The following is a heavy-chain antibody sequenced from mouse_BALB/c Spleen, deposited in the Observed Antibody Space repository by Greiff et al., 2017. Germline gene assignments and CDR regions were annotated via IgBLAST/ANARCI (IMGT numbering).Heavy chain of an antibody. CDR1: GFDFSRYW. V-gene: IGHV4-1*02. Sequence: EVKLVESGGGLVQPGGSLKLSCAASGFDFSRYWMSWVRQAPGKGLEWIGEINPDSSTINYTPSLKDKFIISRDNAKNTLYLQMSKVRSEDTALYYCARPGDGYSFYFDYWGQGTTLTVSS. CDR2: INPDSSTI. J-gene: IGHJ2*01. D-gene: IGHD2-3*01. CDR3: ARPGDGYSFYFDY.